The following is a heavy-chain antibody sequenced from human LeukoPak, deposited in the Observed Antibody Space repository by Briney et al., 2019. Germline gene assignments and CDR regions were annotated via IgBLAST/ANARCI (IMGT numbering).Heavy chain of an antibody. CDR2: INPSGGST. Sequence: ASVKVSCKASGYTFTSYYMHWVRQAPGQGLEWMGIINPSGGSTSYAQKFQGRVTMTRDMSTSTVYMELSSLRSEDTAVYYCARDINVVVVAARDAFDIWGQGTMVTVSS. CDR1: GYTFTSYY. J-gene: IGHJ3*02. D-gene: IGHD2-15*01. V-gene: IGHV1-46*01. CDR3: ARDINVVVVAARDAFDI.